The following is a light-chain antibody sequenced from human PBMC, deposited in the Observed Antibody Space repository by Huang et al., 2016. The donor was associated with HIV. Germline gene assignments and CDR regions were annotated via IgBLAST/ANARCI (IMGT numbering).Light chain of an antibody. CDR3: QQYGSSPTT. Sequence: EILLTQSPGTLSLPPGERATLSCRASQSVGRTSLAWYQQQPGQAPTLLIYDASRRPSGSPDRFSGGGSGTDFTLSISRLEPEDFAVYYCQQYGSSPTTFGQGTKVEI. V-gene: IGKV3-20*01. CDR1: QSVGRTS. CDR2: DAS. J-gene: IGKJ1*01.